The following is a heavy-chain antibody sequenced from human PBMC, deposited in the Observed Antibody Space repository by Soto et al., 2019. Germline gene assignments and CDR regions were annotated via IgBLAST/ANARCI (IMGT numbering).Heavy chain of an antibody. J-gene: IGHJ4*02. Sequence: GESLKISCKGSGYSFTSYWIGWVRQMPGEGLEWMGIIYPGDSDTRYSPSFQGQVTISADKSISTAYLQWSSLKASDTAMYYCARCRGSGSYYPVNFDYWGQGTLVTVSS. CDR2: IYPGDSDT. CDR3: ARCRGSGSYYPVNFDY. CDR1: GYSFTSYW. V-gene: IGHV5-51*01. D-gene: IGHD3-10*01.